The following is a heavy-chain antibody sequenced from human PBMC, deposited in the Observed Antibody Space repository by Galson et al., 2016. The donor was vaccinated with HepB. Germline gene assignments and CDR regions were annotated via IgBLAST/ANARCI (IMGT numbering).Heavy chain of an antibody. CDR2: IYYTGST. Sequence: SETLSLTCTVSGVSISSYYWSWIRQPPGKGLEWIGYIYYTGSTNYNPSLKSRVTMSVDTSKNQFSLKLSSVTAADTAVYYCAREGSLGSSPDAFDIWGQGTMVTVSS. D-gene: IGHD3-10*01. J-gene: IGHJ3*02. CDR1: GVSISSYY. V-gene: IGHV4-59*01. CDR3: AREGSLGSSPDAFDI.